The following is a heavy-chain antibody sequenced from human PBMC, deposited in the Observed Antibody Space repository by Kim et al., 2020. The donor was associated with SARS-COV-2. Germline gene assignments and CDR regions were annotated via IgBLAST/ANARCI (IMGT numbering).Heavy chain of an antibody. CDR2: INHSGST. CDR3: ARGPPVAGTVDFDY. Sequence: SETLSLTCAVYGGSFSGYYWSWIRQPPGKGLEWIGEINHSGSTNYNPSLKSRVTISVDTSKNQFSLKLRSVTAADTAVYYCARGPPVAGTVDFDYWGQGTLVTVS. CDR1: GGSFSGYY. D-gene: IGHD6-19*01. V-gene: IGHV4-34*01. J-gene: IGHJ4*02.